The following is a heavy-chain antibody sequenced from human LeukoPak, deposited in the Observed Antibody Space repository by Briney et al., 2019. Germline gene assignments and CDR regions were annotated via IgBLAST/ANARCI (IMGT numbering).Heavy chain of an antibody. CDR3: TRLNLLYSSGWYDY. V-gene: IGHV3-73*01. CDR2: IRSKANNYAT. J-gene: IGHJ4*02. Sequence: GGSLRLSCAASGFTFSGSAMHWVRQASGKGLEWVGRIRSKANNYATAYAASVKGRFTISRDDSKNTAYLQMNSLKTEDTAVYYCTRLNLLYSSGWYDYWGQGTLVTVSS. CDR1: GFTFSGSA. D-gene: IGHD6-19*01.